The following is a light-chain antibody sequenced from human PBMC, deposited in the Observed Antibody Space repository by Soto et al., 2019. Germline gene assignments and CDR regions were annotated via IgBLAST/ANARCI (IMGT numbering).Light chain of an antibody. CDR1: NIGSKS. V-gene: IGLV3-21*04. CDR3: LVWDSSSDHWV. J-gene: IGLJ3*02. Sequence: SYELTQPPSVSVAPGKTARITCGGNNIGSKSVHWYQQKPGQAPVLVIYYDSDRPSGIPERFSGSNSGNTATLTISRDEAGDEVDDYCLVWDSSSDHWVFGRGTKLTVL. CDR2: YDS.